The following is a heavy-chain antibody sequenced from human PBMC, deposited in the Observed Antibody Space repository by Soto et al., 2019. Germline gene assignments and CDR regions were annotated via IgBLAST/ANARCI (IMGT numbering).Heavy chain of an antibody. V-gene: IGHV4-39*01. J-gene: IGHJ4*02. D-gene: IGHD6-13*01. Sequence: SETLSLTCTVSGGSIRSSSYYWGWIRQPPGKGLEWIGSIYYSGSTYYNPSLKGRVTISVDTSKNQFSLKLSSVTAADTAVYYCARGPRASSWYWYYFDYWGQGTLVTVSS. CDR3: ARGPRASSWYWYYFDY. CDR1: GGSIRSSSYY. CDR2: IYYSGST.